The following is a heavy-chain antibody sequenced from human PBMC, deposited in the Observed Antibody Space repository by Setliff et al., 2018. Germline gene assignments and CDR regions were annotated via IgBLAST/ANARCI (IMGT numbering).Heavy chain of an antibody. Sequence: SETLSLTCNVSGDSISGTYYWSWIRQPPGKGLEFIGYVYYSGTANYDPSLKSRVTMSVDTSVNEFSLRLTSVTAADTAMYYCASRDYYDNRGSLDFWGQGTLVTVSS. CDR2: VYYSGTA. CDR1: GDSISGTYY. CDR3: ASRDYYDNRGSLDF. D-gene: IGHD3-22*01. V-gene: IGHV4-59*08. J-gene: IGHJ4*02.